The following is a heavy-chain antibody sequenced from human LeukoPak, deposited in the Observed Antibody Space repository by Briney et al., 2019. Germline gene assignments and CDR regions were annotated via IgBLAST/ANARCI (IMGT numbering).Heavy chain of an antibody. D-gene: IGHD3-22*01. CDR2: IYSSGST. J-gene: IGHJ3*02. CDR3: ARGSRITMIIVADDAFDI. V-gene: IGHV4-4*07. Sequence: SETLSLTCTVSGGSISSYYWSWIRQPAGKGLEWIGRIYSSGSTNYNPSLKSRVTMSVDTSKNQFYLKLSSVTAADTAVYYCARGSRITMIIVADDAFDIWGQGTMVTVSS. CDR1: GGSISSYY.